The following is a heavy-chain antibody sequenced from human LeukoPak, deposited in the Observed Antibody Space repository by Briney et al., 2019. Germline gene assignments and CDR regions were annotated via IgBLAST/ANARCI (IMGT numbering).Heavy chain of an antibody. CDR1: GFTFVDYG. CDR2: IDYNGAIT. Sequence: GGSLRLSCATSGFTFVDYGLSWVRRAPGKGLEWLCAIDYNGAITDYADSVKGRFTISRDNAKNSLYLRMDSLRAEDTALYYCARDRLGPSFSVSHFDLWGQGTLVTVSS. D-gene: IGHD3-3*02. J-gene: IGHJ4*02. CDR3: ARDRLGPSFSVSHFDL. V-gene: IGHV3-20*04.